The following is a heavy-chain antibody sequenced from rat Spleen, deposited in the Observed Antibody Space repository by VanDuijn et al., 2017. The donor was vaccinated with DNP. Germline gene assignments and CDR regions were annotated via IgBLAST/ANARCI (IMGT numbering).Heavy chain of an antibody. D-gene: IGHD1-1*01. V-gene: IGHV5-35*01. Sequence: EVQLVESGGGLVQPGSPLKLSCAASGFTFSSNWLNWIRQAPGKGLEWVASITPYGFITYYPDTVKGRFVISKDNAKNTGYLEMNNLRSDDTAMYYCTSGTPVATYNWFAYWGQGTLVTVSS. CDR3: TSGTPVATYNWFAY. CDR2: ITPYGFIT. CDR1: GFTFSSNW. J-gene: IGHJ3*01.